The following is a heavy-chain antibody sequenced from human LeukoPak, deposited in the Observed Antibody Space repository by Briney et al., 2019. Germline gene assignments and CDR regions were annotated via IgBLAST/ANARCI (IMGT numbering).Heavy chain of an antibody. Sequence: GGSLRLSCAASGFTFSSYAMSWVRQAPGKGLEWVSSISGSGESTFYADSVKGRFTIARDNSKNTLYLQVDNLRAEDTAVYYCAKGWTPRWYHFDYWGQGTLVTVSS. CDR3: AKGWTPRWYHFDY. J-gene: IGHJ4*02. D-gene: IGHD2-15*01. CDR1: GFTFSSYA. V-gene: IGHV3-23*01. CDR2: ISGSGEST.